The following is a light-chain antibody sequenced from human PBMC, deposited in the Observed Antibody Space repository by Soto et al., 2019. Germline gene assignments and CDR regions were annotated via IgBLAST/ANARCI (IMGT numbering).Light chain of an antibody. CDR3: ASWDDGRNL. CDR1: SSNIGSYF. J-gene: IGLJ1*01. CDR2: RNN. Sequence: QSALTQPPSVSGAPGQRVTISCSGSSSNIGSYFVFWYQHLPGTAPKLLIYRNNERPSGVPDRFSGSRSGTSASLAINGLRSEDEADYYRASWDDGRNLFGTGTKVTV. V-gene: IGLV1-47*01.